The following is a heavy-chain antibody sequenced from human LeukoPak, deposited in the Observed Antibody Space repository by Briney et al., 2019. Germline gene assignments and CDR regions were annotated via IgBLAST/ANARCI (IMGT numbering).Heavy chain of an antibody. CDR3: ARGRSESSGYYY. CDR1: GGSISSYY. V-gene: IGHV4-4*07. Sequence: SETLSLTCTVSGGSISSYYWSWLRQPAGKGLEWIGRIYTSGSTNYNPSLKSRVTMSVYTSKNQLSLKLSSVTDADTAVYYCARGRSESSGYYYWGQGTLVTVSS. CDR2: IYTSGST. D-gene: IGHD3-22*01. J-gene: IGHJ4*02.